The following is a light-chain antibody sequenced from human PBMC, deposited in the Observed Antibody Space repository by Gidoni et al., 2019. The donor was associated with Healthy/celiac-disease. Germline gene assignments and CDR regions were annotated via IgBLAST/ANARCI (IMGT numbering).Light chain of an antibody. Sequence: DIVMTQSPESLAVSLGERATINCKSSQSILYSSNNKNYLAWYQQKPRQPPRLLIYWASTRESGVPDRFSGGGSGTDFTLTISSLQAEDVAVYYCQQYYSTPLTFGGGTKVEIK. V-gene: IGKV4-1*01. CDR1: QSILYSSNNKNY. CDR2: WAS. J-gene: IGKJ4*01. CDR3: QQYYSTPLT.